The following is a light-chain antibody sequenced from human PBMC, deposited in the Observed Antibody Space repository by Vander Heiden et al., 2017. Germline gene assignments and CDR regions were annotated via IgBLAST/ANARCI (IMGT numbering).Light chain of an antibody. CDR3: QQRSNWLT. Sequence: EIVLTQSPATLSLSPGARATLSCRASQSVSSYVAWYQQQPGQAPRLLIYEASNRATGIPARFSGSGSGTDFTLTISSLEPEDFAVYYCQQRSNWLTFGGGTKVEIK. CDR1: QSVSSY. V-gene: IGKV3-11*01. CDR2: EAS. J-gene: IGKJ4*01.